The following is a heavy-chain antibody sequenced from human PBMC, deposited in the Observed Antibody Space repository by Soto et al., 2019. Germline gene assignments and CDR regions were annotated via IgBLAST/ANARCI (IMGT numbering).Heavy chain of an antibody. Sequence: GGSLRLSCAASGFTFSSYGMHWVRQAPGKGLEWVAVIWYDGSNKYYADSVKGRFTISRDNSKNTLYLQMNSLRAEDTAVYYCARGPARRGAMGTRNWFDPWGQGTLVTVSS. D-gene: IGHD5-18*01. CDR3: ARGPARRGAMGTRNWFDP. CDR1: GFTFSSYG. J-gene: IGHJ5*02. V-gene: IGHV3-33*01. CDR2: IWYDGSNK.